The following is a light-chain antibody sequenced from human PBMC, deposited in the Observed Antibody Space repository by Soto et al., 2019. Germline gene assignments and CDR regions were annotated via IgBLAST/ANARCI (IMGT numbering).Light chain of an antibody. CDR2: GAS. V-gene: IGKV3-15*01. Sequence: EIVMTQSPATLSVSPGERATLSCRASQSINSDLAWYQQKPGQAPRLLIYGASTRATDIPVRFSGSGSGTEFTLTISNLQSEDFAVYYCQQYNNWPPWTFGQGTKVEIK. CDR3: QQYNNWPPWT. CDR1: QSINSD. J-gene: IGKJ1*01.